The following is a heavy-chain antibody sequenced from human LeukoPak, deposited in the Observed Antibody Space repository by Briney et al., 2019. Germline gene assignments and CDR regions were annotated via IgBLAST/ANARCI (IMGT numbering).Heavy chain of an antibody. J-gene: IGHJ4*02. V-gene: IGHV3-23*01. CDR2: ISGSGGST. D-gene: IGHD3-3*01. CDR3: AKVGTYYDFWSGYSIPHFDY. Sequence: GGSLRLSCAASGFTFSSYAMGWVRQAPGKGLEWVSAISGSGGSTYYADSVKGRFTISRDNSKNTLYLQMNSLRAEDTAVYYCAKVGTYYDFWSGYSIPHFDYWGQGTLVTVSS. CDR1: GFTFSSYA.